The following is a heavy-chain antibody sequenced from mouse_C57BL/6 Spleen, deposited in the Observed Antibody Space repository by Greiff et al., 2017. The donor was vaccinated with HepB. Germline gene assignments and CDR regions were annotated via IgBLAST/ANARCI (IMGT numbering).Heavy chain of an antibody. CDR2: INPNNGGT. J-gene: IGHJ3*01. CDR3: ARSHYGNPWFAY. V-gene: IGHV1-18*01. CDR1: GYTFTDYN. Sequence: VHVKQSGPELVKPGASVKIPCKASGYTFTDYNMDWVKQSHGKSLEWIGDINPNNGGTIYNQKFKGKATLTVDKSSSTAYMELRSLTSEDTAVDYCARSHYGNPWFAYWGQGTLVTVSA. D-gene: IGHD2-1*01.